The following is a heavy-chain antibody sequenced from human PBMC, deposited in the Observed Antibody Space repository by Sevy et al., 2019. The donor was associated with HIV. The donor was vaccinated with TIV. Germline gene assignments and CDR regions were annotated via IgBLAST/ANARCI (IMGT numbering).Heavy chain of an antibody. D-gene: IGHD4-4*01. Sequence: GGSLRLSCAASGFTFSDYYMNWIRQAPGKGLEWVAYITSSGDTIYYADSVKGRFTISRDNAKNSLYLQMNNLRAEDTAVYYCAREYDYSHYAFDYWGQGTLVTVSS. CDR2: ITSSGDTI. CDR1: GFTFSDYY. V-gene: IGHV3-11*01. CDR3: AREYDYSHYAFDY. J-gene: IGHJ4*02.